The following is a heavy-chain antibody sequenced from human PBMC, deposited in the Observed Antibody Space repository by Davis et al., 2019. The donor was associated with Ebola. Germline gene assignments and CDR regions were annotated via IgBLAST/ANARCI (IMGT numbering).Heavy chain of an antibody. Sequence: GESLKISCAASGFTFSSYSMNWVRQAPGKGLEWVSGINWNGGSTGYADSVKGRFTISRDNAKNSLYLQMNSLRAEDTAVYYCAKNLRDYYDSSGYYPDAFDIWGQGTMVTVSS. CDR1: GFTFSSYS. CDR2: INWNGGST. J-gene: IGHJ3*02. D-gene: IGHD3-22*01. V-gene: IGHV3-20*04. CDR3: AKNLRDYYDSSGYYPDAFDI.